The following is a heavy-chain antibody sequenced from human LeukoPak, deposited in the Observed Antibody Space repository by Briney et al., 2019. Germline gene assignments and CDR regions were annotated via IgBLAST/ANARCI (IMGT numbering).Heavy chain of an antibody. CDR1: GGSFSGYY. Sequence: SETLSLTCAVYGGSFSGYYWSWIRQPPGKGLEWVGEINHSGSTNYNPSLKSRVTISVDTSKNQFSLKLSSVTAADTAVYYCARGYPYSSSWYLITYYYYMDVWGKGTTVTVSS. CDR3: ARGYPYSSSWYLITYYYYMDV. D-gene: IGHD6-13*01. J-gene: IGHJ6*03. V-gene: IGHV4-34*01. CDR2: INHSGST.